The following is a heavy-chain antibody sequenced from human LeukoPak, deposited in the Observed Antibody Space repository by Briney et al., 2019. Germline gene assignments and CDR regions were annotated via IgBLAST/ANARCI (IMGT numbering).Heavy chain of an antibody. CDR3: AHSNIQYLGYSG. CDR2: IYWNDDK. J-gene: IGHJ4*02. V-gene: IGHV2-5*01. D-gene: IGHD4-11*01. Sequence: ELLSLIYWNDDKPYTPSLKRRLTITKDTSKNQVVLTMTNMDPVDTATYYCAHSNIQYLGYSGWGQGTLVTVSS.